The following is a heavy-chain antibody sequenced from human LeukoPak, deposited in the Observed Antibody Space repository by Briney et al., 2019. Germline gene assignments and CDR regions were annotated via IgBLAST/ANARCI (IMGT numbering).Heavy chain of an antibody. D-gene: IGHD6-6*01. Sequence: SETLSLTCAVYGGSFSGYYWSWTRQPPGKGLEWIGEIIHSGSTNYNPSLKSRVTISVDTSKNQFSLKLSSVTAADTAVYYCTYSSSSGYYFDYWGQGTLVTVSS. V-gene: IGHV4-34*12. CDR1: GGSFSGYY. J-gene: IGHJ4*02. CDR2: IIHSGST. CDR3: TYSSSSGYYFDY.